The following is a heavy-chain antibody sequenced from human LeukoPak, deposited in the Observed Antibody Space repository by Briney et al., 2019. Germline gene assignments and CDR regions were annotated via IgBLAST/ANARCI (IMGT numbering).Heavy chain of an antibody. CDR1: GGSFSGYY. CDR3: ARTYNTYYFDY. V-gene: IGHV4-34*01. J-gene: IGHJ4*02. CDR2: INHSGST. D-gene: IGHD1-14*01. Sequence: PSETLSLTCAVYGGSFSGYYWSWIRQPPGKGLEWIGEINHSGSTNYNPSLKSRVTISVDTSKNQFSLKLSSVTAADTAVYYCARTYNTYYFDYWGQGTLVTVSS.